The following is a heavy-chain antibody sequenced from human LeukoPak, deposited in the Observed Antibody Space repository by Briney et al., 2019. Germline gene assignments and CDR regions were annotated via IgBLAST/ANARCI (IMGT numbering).Heavy chain of an antibody. D-gene: IGHD3-16*02. J-gene: IGHJ3*02. Sequence: GRSLRLSCAASGFTFSTYAMHWVRQAPGKGLEWVAVIPYDGSNKYYADSVKGRFTISRDNSKNTLYLQMNSLRAEDTAVYYCAGLGELSPDAFDIWGQGTMVTVSS. CDR1: GFTFSTYA. CDR2: IPYDGSNK. V-gene: IGHV3-30*14. CDR3: AGLGELSPDAFDI.